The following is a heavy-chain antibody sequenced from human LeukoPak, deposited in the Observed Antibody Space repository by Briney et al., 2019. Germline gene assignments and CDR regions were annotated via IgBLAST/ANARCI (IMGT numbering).Heavy chain of an antibody. CDR1: GGSISSYY. CDR3: ARGPHSSSWYFWFDP. J-gene: IGHJ5*02. D-gene: IGHD6-13*01. Sequence: SETLSLTCTVSGGSISSYYWSWIRQPPGKGLEWIGYIYYSGSTNYNPSLKSRVTISVDTSKNQYSLKLSSVTAADTAVYYCARGPHSSSWYFWFDPWGQGTLVTVSS. V-gene: IGHV4-59*01. CDR2: IYYSGST.